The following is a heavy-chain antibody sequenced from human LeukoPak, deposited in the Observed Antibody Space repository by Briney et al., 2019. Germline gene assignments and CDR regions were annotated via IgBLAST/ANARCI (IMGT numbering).Heavy chain of an antibody. D-gene: IGHD3-3*01. V-gene: IGHV4-4*07. Sequence: SETLSLTCAVYGGSFSGYYWSWIRQPAGKGLEWIGRIYTSGSTNYNPSLKSRVTMSVDTSKNQFSLKLSSVTAADTAVYYCAREDPYDFWSGYYLFDPWGQGTLVTVSS. J-gene: IGHJ5*02. CDR1: GGSFSGYY. CDR2: IYTSGST. CDR3: AREDPYDFWSGYYLFDP.